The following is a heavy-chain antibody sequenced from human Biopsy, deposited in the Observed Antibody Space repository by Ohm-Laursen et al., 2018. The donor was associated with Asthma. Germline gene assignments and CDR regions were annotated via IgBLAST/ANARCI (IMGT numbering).Heavy chain of an antibody. J-gene: IGHJ4*02. V-gene: IGHV4-39*01. CDR2: IYYSGTT. CDR3: VRHQYSSSWSTFDY. CDR1: GASITSSAYY. D-gene: IGHD3-22*01. Sequence: GTLSLTCTVSGASITSSAYYWGWIRQPPGKGLEWIGSIYYSGTTYYNPSLESRVTVSADTSKNQFSLKLTSVTAADTAVYFCVRHQYSSSWSTFDYWGQGALVTVSS.